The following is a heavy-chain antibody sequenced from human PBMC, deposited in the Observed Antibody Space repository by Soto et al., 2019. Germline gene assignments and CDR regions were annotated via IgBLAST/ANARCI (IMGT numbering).Heavy chain of an antibody. Sequence: HPVGSLRLSCAASGLIFSDHGMHWVRQAPGKGLEWVIVVWADGHTKFYADSVKGRFTVSRDNSRNTVDLEMNSLRAEDTAVFYCAIEGPLPGRGPFDVSGQGTMDIVSS. J-gene: IGHJ3*01. CDR2: VWADGHTK. V-gene: IGHV3-33*01. CDR3: AIEGPLPGRGPFDV. D-gene: IGHD2-15*01. CDR1: GLIFSDHG.